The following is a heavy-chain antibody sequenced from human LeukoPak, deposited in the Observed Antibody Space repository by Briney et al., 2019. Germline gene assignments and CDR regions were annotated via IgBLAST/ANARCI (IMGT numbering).Heavy chain of an antibody. Sequence: GASLRLSCAASGFTFSGHAMSWVRQAPGKGLEWVSAISGSGGTTYYADSVKGRFTISRDNSKNTLYLQMNSLRAEDTAVYYCAKDFSVWGSYPAFDIWGQGTMVTVSS. CDR2: ISGSGGTT. V-gene: IGHV3-23*01. J-gene: IGHJ3*02. D-gene: IGHD1-26*01. CDR1: GFTFSGHA. CDR3: AKDFSVWGSYPAFDI.